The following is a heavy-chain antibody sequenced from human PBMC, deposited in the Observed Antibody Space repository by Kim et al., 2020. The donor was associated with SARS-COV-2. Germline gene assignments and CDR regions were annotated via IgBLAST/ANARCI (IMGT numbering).Heavy chain of an antibody. CDR3: ARHGRGGHWTVGSYF. Sequence: SETLSLTCTVSGGSIISGNYYWSWIRQPPGKGLEWIGFISYSGNTYSNPPLKSRVSISVDTSKNQFSLSLSSVTAADTAVYYCARHGRGGHWTVGSYF. V-gene: IGHV4-39*01. J-gene: IGHJ4*01. D-gene: IGHD3-16*01. CDR1: GGSIISGNYY. CDR2: ISYSGNT.